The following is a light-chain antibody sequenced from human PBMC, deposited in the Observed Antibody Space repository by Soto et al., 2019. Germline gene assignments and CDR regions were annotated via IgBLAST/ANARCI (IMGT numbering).Light chain of an antibody. CDR1: SSDVGGYNY. V-gene: IGLV2-14*01. J-gene: IGLJ1*01. CDR3: SSDTSSSTLLYV. CDR2: DVS. Sequence: QSVLTQPASVSGSPGQSITISCTGTSSDVGGYNYVSWYQQHPGKAPKLMIYDVSNRPSGVSNRFSGSKSGNTASLTISGLQAEDDADYYCSSDTSSSTLLYVVGTGTKVTVL.